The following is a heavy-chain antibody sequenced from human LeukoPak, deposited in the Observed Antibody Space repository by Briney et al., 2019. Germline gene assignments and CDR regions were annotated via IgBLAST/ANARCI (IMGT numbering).Heavy chain of an antibody. CDR2: IYWDDDK. J-gene: IGHJ5*02. D-gene: IGHD6-19*01. CDR1: GFSLSTSGVG. V-gene: IGHV2-5*02. Sequence: SGPTLVNPTQTLTLTCAFSGFSLSTSGVGVGWIRQPPGKALEWLALIYWDDDKRYSPSLKSRLTITKDTSKNQVVLTMTNMDPVYTATYYCAHRGAPGYSSEFNWFDPWGQGTLVTVSS. CDR3: AHRGAPGYSSEFNWFDP.